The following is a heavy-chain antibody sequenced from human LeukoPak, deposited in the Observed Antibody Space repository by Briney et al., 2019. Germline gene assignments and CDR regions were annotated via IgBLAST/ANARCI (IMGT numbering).Heavy chain of an antibody. CDR3: ARERWDDAFDI. Sequence: GGSLRLSCAASGFTFSSYAMHWVRQAPGKGLEWVAVISYDGSNKCYADSVKGRFTISRDNSKNTLYQQMNSLRAEDTAVYYCARERWDDAFDIWGQGTMVTVSS. CDR2: ISYDGSNK. V-gene: IGHV3-30*04. J-gene: IGHJ3*02. D-gene: IGHD1-26*01. CDR1: GFTFSSYA.